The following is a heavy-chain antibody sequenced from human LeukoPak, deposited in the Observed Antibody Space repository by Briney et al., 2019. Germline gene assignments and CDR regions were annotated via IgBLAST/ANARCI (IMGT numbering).Heavy chain of an antibody. CDR3: ARGLGYYDSSVGY. CDR2: INHSGST. CDR1: GGSFSGYY. Sequence: SETLSLTCAVYGGSFSGYYWSWIRQPPGKGLEWIGEINHSGSTNYNPSLKSRVTISVDTSKNQFSLKLSSVTAADTAVYYCARGLGYYDSSVGYWGQGTLVTVSS. D-gene: IGHD3-22*01. V-gene: IGHV4-34*01. J-gene: IGHJ4*02.